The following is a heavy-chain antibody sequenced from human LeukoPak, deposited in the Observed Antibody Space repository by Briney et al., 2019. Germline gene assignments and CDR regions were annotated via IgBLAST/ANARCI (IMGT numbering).Heavy chain of an antibody. CDR2: IKQDGSEK. J-gene: IGHJ6*03. Sequence: PGGSLRLSCAASGFTFSSYWMSWVRQAPGKGLEWVANIKQDGSEKYYVDSVKGRFTISRDNAKNSLYLQMNSLRAEDTAVYYCARDGIAVAGPYYYYYMDVWGKGTTVTVSS. CDR1: GFTFSSYW. V-gene: IGHV3-7*01. D-gene: IGHD6-19*01. CDR3: ARDGIAVAGPYYYYYMDV.